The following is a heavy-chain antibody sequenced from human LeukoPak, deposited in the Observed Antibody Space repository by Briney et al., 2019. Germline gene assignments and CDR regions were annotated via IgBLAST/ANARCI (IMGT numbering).Heavy chain of an antibody. J-gene: IGHJ3*01. CDR1: GGSISSSSYY. V-gene: IGHV4-39*01. CDR3: TRSDGYGLVGI. CDR2: IYYSGST. D-gene: IGHD3-10*01. Sequence: SETLSLTCTVSGGSISSSSYYWGWIRQPPGKGLEWIGSIYYSGSTYYNPSLKSRVTISVDTSKNQFSLKLSSVTAADTAVYYCTRSDGYGLVGIWGQGTMVTVSS.